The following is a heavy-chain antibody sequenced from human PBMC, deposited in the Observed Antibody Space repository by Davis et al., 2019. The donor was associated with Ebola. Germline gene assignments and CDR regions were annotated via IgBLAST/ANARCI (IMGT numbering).Heavy chain of an antibody. CDR2: VYYSGST. CDR3: ARGRYCSSTSCYLWFDP. D-gene: IGHD2-2*01. Sequence: MPSETLSLTCTVSGGSISSSGYYWGWIRQPPGKGLEWIGSVYYSGSTYYNPSLKSRVTMSVDTSKNQFSLKLSSVTAADTAVYYCARGRYCSSTSCYLWFDPWGQGTLVTVSS. J-gene: IGHJ5*02. CDR1: GGSISSSGYY. V-gene: IGHV4-39*01.